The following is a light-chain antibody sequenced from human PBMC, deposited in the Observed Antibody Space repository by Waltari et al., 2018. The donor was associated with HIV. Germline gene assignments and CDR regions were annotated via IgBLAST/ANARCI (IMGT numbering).Light chain of an antibody. CDR3: QQSFSVPLT. V-gene: IGKV1-39*01. J-gene: IGKJ1*01. Sequence: DIQMTQSPSSLSASVGDRVTITCRASQSIGNSLNWHQQKPGRAPNLLIYAASNLQSEVPSRFSGSVSGTEFLLTISGLQHEDFATYYCQQSFSVPLTFGQGTKVEL. CDR2: AAS. CDR1: QSIGNS.